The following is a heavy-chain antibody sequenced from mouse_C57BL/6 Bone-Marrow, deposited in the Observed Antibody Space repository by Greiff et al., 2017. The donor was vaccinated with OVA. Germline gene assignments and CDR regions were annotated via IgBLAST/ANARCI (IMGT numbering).Heavy chain of an antibody. J-gene: IGHJ3*01. V-gene: IGHV14-3*01. CDR1: GFTINNTY. CDR2: IDPANGNT. Sequence: VQLQQSVAELVRPGASVKLSCTASGFTINNTYMYWVKQRPEQGLEWIGRIDPANGNTKYASKFQGDATITADTSSNTAYLQLSSRTSEDTAIYYGARSPLCDGYPFADWGQGTLVTVSA. D-gene: IGHD2-3*01. CDR3: ARSPLCDGYPFAD.